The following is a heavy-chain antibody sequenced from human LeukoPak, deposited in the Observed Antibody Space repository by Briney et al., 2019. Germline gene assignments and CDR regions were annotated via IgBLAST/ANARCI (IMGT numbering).Heavy chain of an antibody. V-gene: IGHV3-74*01. J-gene: IGHJ2*01. CDR1: GFTFSSYW. Sequence: GGSLRLSCAASGFTFSSYWMHWVSHAPGKGLVWVSRINSDGSSTSYADSVKGRFTISRDNAKNTLYLQMNSLRAEDTAVYYCAREVTGEGYFDLWGRGTLVTVSS. D-gene: IGHD2-21*02. CDR3: AREVTGEGYFDL. CDR2: INSDGSST.